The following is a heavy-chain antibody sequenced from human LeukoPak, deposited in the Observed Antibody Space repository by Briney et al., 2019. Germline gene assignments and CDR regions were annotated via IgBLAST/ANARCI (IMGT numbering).Heavy chain of an antibody. CDR2: INHSGST. Sequence: SETLSLTCAVYGGSFSGYYWSWIRQPPGKGLEWIGEINHSGSTNYNPSLKSRVTISVDTSKNQFSLKLSSVTAADTAVYYCARGRLWVRGNNWFDPWGQGTLVIVSS. CDR3: ARGRLWVRGNNWFDP. CDR1: GGSFSGYY. J-gene: IGHJ5*02. D-gene: IGHD3-10*01. V-gene: IGHV4-34*01.